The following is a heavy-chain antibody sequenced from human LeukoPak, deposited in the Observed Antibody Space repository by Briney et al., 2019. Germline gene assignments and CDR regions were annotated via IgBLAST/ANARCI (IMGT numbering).Heavy chain of an antibody. CDR1: GGSFSGYY. J-gene: IGHJ3*02. CDR3: ARYQGDFWSGYYRAFDI. CDR2: INHSGST. Sequence: SETLSLTCAVYGGSFSGYYWSWIRQPPGKGLEWIGEINHSGSTNYNPPLKSRVTISVDTSKNQCSLKLSSVTAADTAVYYCARYQGDFWSGYYRAFDIWGQGTMVTVSS. V-gene: IGHV4-34*01. D-gene: IGHD3-3*01.